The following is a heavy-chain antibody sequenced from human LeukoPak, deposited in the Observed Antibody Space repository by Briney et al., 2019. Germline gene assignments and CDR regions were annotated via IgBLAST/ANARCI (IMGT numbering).Heavy chain of an antibody. V-gene: IGHV3-30*04. CDR3: ARGRQWSDY. Sequence: PGGSLRLSCAASGFTFSRYAIHWVRQAPGKGLEWVAVISYDGSNKHYADSVKGRFTISRDNSKNTVYLQMNSLRVEDTAVYYCARGRQWSDYWGQGTLVTVSS. CDR2: ISYDGSNK. CDR1: GFTFSRYA. D-gene: IGHD6-19*01. J-gene: IGHJ4*02.